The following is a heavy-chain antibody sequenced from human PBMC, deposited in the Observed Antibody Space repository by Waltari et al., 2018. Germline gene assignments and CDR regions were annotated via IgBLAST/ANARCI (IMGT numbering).Heavy chain of an antibody. D-gene: IGHD3-10*01. V-gene: IGHV3-23*03. CDR2: IYSGGST. J-gene: IGHJ4*02. Sequence: EVQLLESGGGLVQPGGSLRLSCAASGFTFSSYAMGWVRPAPGKGLGWFSVIYSGGSTYYADSVKGRFTISRDNSKNTLYLQMNSLRAEDTAVYYCAKDRVGDFDYWGQGTLVTVSS. CDR1: GFTFSSYA. CDR3: AKDRVGDFDY.